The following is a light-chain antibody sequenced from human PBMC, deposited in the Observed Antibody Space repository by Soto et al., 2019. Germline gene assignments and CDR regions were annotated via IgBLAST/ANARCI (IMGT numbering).Light chain of an antibody. V-gene: IGKV3-11*01. Sequence: EIVLTQSPATLSLSLGERATLTCRASQSVSSYLAWYQHKPGQAPKLLIYDASNRATGIPARFSGSGSGTDFTLTISSLEPEDSAVYYCQQRSNWPPTFGQGTKLEIK. J-gene: IGKJ2*01. CDR2: DAS. CDR3: QQRSNWPPT. CDR1: QSVSSY.